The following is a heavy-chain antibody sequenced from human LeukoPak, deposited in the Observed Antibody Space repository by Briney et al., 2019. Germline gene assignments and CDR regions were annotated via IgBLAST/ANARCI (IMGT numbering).Heavy chain of an antibody. CDR3: WRRPLDYAIDY. V-gene: IGHV4-34*01. CDR2: INHSGST. CDR1: GGSFSGYY. D-gene: IGHD4-17*01. J-gene: IGHJ4*02. Sequence: TSETPSLTCAVYGGSFSGYYWSWIRQPPGKGLEWIGEINHSGSTNYNPSLKSRVTISVDTSKNQFSLKLSSVTAADTAVYYCWRRPLDYAIDYWGQGTLVTVSS.